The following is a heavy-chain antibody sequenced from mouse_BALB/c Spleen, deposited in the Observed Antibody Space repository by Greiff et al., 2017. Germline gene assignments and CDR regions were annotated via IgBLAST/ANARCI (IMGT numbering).Heavy chain of an antibody. V-gene: IGHV14-4*02. CDR1: GFNIKDYY. CDR3: NAWGRAWFAY. CDR2: IDPENGDT. J-gene: IGHJ3*01. Sequence: EVQLVESGAELVRSGASVKLSCTASGFNIKDYYMHWVKQRPEQGLEWIGWIDPENGDTEYAPKFQGKATMTADTSSNTAYLQLSSLTSEDTAVYYCNAWGRAWFAYWGQGTLVTVSA.